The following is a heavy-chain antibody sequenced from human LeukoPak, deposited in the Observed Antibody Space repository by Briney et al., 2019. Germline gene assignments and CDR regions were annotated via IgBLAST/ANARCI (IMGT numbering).Heavy chain of an antibody. Sequence: GGSLRLSCAASGFTFSSYWMNWVRQAPEKGLVWVSRIASDGSSTTYADSVKGRFSISRDNAKNTLYPQMNSLRVEDTAVYYCARGRPHGNDYWGQGTLVTVSS. J-gene: IGHJ4*02. CDR2: IASDGSST. V-gene: IGHV3-74*01. D-gene: IGHD4-23*01. CDR1: GFTFSSYW. CDR3: ARGRPHGNDY.